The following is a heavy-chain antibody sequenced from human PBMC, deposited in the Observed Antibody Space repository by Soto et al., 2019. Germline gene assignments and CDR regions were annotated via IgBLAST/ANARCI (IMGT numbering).Heavy chain of an antibody. CDR1: GGTFSSYT. CDR3: AREGDYCSGGSCYKDD. V-gene: IGHV1-69*08. Sequence: QVQLVQSGAEVKKPGSSVKVSCKASGGTFSSYTISWVRQAPGQGLEWMGRIIPILGIANYAQKFQGRVTITADKSTSTAYMELSSLRSEDTAVYYCAREGDYCSGGSCYKDDWGQGTLVTVSS. CDR2: IIPILGIA. D-gene: IGHD2-15*01. J-gene: IGHJ4*02.